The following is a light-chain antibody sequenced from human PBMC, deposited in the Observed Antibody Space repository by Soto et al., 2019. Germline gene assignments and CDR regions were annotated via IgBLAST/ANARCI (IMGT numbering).Light chain of an antibody. CDR3: ASYTSSSTSVI. Sequence: QSVLTQPASVSGSPGPSITISCTGTSSDVGGYKYVSWYQQHPDKAPKLIIFEVSNRPSGISSRFSGSKSGNTGSLTISVLQAEDEADYYCASYTSSSTSVIFGRGTKVTVL. V-gene: IGLV2-14*01. CDR2: EVS. CDR1: SSDVGGYKY. J-gene: IGLJ2*01.